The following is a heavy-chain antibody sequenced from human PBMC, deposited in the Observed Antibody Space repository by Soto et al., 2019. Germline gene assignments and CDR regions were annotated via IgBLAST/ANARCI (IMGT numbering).Heavy chain of an antibody. Sequence: HPGGSLRLSCAASGFTFSSYDMHWVRQATGKGLEWVSAIGTAGDTYYPGSVKGRFTISRENAKNSLYLQMNSLRAGDTAVYYCARGEYTYAFDIWGQGTMVTVSS. V-gene: IGHV3-13*01. CDR2: IGTAGDT. D-gene: IGHD6-6*01. J-gene: IGHJ3*02. CDR1: GFTFSSYD. CDR3: ARGEYTYAFDI.